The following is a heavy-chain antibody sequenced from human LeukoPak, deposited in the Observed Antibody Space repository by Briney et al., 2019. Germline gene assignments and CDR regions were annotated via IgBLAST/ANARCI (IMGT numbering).Heavy chain of an antibody. CDR2: IYHSGST. CDR3: ATCSGGSCYKYNWFDP. Sequence: PSETLSLTCNVSGGSTNTGGHYWSWVRQPPGKGLEWIGEIYHSGSTNYNPSLKSRVTISVDKSKNQFSLKLSSVTAADTVVYYCATCSGGSCYKYNWFDPWGQGTLVTVSS. V-gene: IGHV4/OR15-8*01. J-gene: IGHJ5*02. D-gene: IGHD2-15*01. CDR1: GGSTNTGGHY.